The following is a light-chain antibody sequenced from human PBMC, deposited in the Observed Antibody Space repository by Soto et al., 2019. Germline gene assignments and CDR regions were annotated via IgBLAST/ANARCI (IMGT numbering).Light chain of an antibody. V-gene: IGKV1-33*01. Sequence: DIQMTQSPSSLSASVGARVSITCRASEDIRTSLSWFQHKPGRAPKLLIYGASYLETGVPSRFRGSGSGTDFHITISSLQPEDMATYYCQHYNNLPPFTFGPGTIVDI. CDR2: GAS. CDR3: QHYNNLPPFT. J-gene: IGKJ3*01. CDR1: EDIRTS.